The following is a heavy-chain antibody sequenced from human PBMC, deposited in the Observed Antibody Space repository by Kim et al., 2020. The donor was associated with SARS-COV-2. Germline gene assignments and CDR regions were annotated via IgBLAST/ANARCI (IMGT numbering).Heavy chain of an antibody. CDR1: GFTFSSYG. D-gene: IGHD4-17*01. CDR3: AREDYGDYVTYFDY. J-gene: IGHJ4*02. V-gene: IGHV3-33*01. Sequence: GGSLRLSCAASGFTFSSYGMHWVRQAPGKGLEWVAVIWYDGSNKYYADSVKGRFTISRDNSKNTLYLQMNSLRAEDTAVYYCAREDYGDYVTYFDYWGQGTLGTRSS. CDR2: IWYDGSNK.